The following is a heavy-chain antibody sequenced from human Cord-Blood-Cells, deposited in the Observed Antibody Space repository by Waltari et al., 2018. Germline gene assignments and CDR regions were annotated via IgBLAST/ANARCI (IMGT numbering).Heavy chain of an antibody. J-gene: IGHJ4*02. V-gene: IGHV4-39*01. CDR3: ARLDVRFSYYFDY. D-gene: IGHD3-10*02. Sequence: QLHLQESAPGLVKPSETLSLPCTLSGGPTSSSTYYWGWIRQPPGKGLEWIGSIYYSGNTYYNPSLKSRVTISVDTSKNQFSLKLSSVTAADTAVYYCARLDVRFSYYFDYWGQGTLVTVSS. CDR2: IYYSGNT. CDR1: GGPTSSSTYY.